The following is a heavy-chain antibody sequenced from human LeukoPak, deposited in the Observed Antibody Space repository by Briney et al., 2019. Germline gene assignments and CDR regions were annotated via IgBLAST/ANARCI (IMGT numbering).Heavy chain of an antibody. Sequence: GGSLRLSCAASGFTFSSYPMSWVRQASGKGLEWVSSINDSGGNTYNADSVKGRFTISRDNSKNTLYLQMNSLRAEDTAVYYCAKETRVAGWYSDYWGQGTLVAVSS. V-gene: IGHV3-23*01. CDR1: GFTFSSYP. D-gene: IGHD6-19*01. J-gene: IGHJ4*02. CDR2: INDSGGNT. CDR3: AKETRVAGWYSDY.